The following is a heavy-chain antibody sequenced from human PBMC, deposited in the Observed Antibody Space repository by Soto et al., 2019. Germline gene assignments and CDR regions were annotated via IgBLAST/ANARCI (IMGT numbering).Heavy chain of an antibody. CDR2: IYWDDDK. D-gene: IGHD2-21*02. J-gene: IGHJ4*02. V-gene: IGHV2-5*02. Sequence: QITLKESGPTLVKPTQTLTLTCTFSGFSLTTSGVGVGWIRQPPGKALEWLALIYWDDDKRYSPSLKSRLTITKDTSKNQVVLTMTNMDPVDTATYYCAHRQTYCGGNCYSGCDYWGQGTLVTVSS. CDR1: GFSLTTSGVG. CDR3: AHRQTYCGGNCYSGCDY.